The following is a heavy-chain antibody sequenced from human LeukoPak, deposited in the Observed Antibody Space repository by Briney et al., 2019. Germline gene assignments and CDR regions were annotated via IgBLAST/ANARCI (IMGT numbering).Heavy chain of an antibody. J-gene: IGHJ4*02. CDR2: ISSSGSSI. CDR3: ATSFIGSPGTFDY. V-gene: IGHV3-11*04. CDR1: GFTFSDYY. D-gene: IGHD6-13*01. Sequence: GGSLRLSCAASGFTFSDYYMNWIRQAPGKGLEWSSYISSSGSSIYQADSVKGRFTISRDNTENSLSLQMDSLSAEDTAVYYCATSFIGSPGTFDYWGRGTLVTVSS.